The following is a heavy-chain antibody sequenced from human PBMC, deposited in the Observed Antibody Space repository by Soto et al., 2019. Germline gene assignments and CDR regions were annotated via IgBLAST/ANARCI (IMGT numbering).Heavy chain of an antibody. D-gene: IGHD5-12*01. Sequence: EVHLLESGGDLVQPGGSLRLSCTASGLTFSTYAMSWVRQAPGKGLEWVSAIGGSGTGGRTYYADSVKGRFTISRDNSKHTVYLQMNSLRADDTAVYDCAKSPVGLDGYNPDYYGVDVWGQGPTVTVSS. V-gene: IGHV3-23*01. J-gene: IGHJ6*02. CDR1: GLTFSTYA. CDR3: AKSPVGLDGYNPDYYGVDV. CDR2: IGGSGTGGRT.